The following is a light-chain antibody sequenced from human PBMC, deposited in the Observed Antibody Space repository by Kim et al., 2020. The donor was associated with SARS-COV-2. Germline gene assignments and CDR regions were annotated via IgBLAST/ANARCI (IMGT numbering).Light chain of an antibody. CDR1: DIGTKS. J-gene: IGLJ3*02. CDR2: YDT. V-gene: IGLV3-21*04. Sequence: SYELTQPPSLSEAPGKTATITCGGDDIGTKSVHWYQQKQGQAPVLVIYYDTDRPSGIPERFSASNSGNTATLTVSRVEAGDEADYYCQVWDSGSDQWVFGGGTQLTVL. CDR3: QVWDSGSDQWV.